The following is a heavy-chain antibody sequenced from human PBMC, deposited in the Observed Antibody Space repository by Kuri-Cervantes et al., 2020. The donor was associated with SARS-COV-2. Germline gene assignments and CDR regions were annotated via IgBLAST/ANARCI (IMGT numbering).Heavy chain of an antibody. CDR3: ARHEVLITFGGVIVSYFDY. CDR2: IYYSGST. CDR1: GGSISSSSYY. D-gene: IGHD3-16*02. V-gene: IGHV4-39*01. J-gene: IGHJ4*02. Sequence: SETLSLTCTVPGGSISSSSYYWGWIRQPPGKGLEWIGSIYYSGSTYYNPSLKSRVTISVDTSKNQFSLKLSSVTAADTAVYYCARHEVLITFGGVIVSYFDYWGQGTLVTVSS.